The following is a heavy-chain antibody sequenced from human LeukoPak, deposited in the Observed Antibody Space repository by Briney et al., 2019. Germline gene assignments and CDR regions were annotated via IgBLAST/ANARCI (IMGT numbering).Heavy chain of an antibody. J-gene: IGHJ3*02. Sequence: PGGSLRLSCAASGFTFSSYRMNWVRQAPGKGLEWVSYISSSRSTIYYADSVKGRFTISRDNAKNSLYLQMNSLRAEDMALYYCAKASSRSFSSGYYGNAFDIWGQGTMVTVSS. CDR1: GFTFSSYR. CDR3: AKASSRSFSSGYYGNAFDI. V-gene: IGHV3-48*01. D-gene: IGHD6-19*01. CDR2: ISSSRSTI.